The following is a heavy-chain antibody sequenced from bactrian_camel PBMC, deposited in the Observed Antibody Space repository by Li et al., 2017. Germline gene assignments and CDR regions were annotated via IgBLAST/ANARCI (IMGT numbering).Heavy chain of an antibody. D-gene: IGHD4*01. Sequence: GGASVQAGGSLRLSCAASGSIINYAMGWFRQAPGKEREGVALIDRYDGPTYTDAVKGRFTISRDNANNAVYLQMNSLKPEDTAMYYCAADRWLWRASFVKRDYALWGQGTQVTVS. CDR3: AADRWLWRASFVKRDYAL. CDR1: GSIINYA. J-gene: IGHJ4*01. V-gene: IGHV3S53*01. CDR2: IDRYDGP.